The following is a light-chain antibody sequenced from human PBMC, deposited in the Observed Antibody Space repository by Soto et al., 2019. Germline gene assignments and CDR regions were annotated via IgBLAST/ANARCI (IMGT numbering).Light chain of an antibody. CDR1: QSISTD. CDR2: ASS. Sequence: DIQMTQSPSSLSASVGDRVTITCRASQSISTDLGWYQQKPGKAPKLLIYASSSLQSGVPSRFSGSGSGTDFTLTISSLQPEDFATYYCLQNYSNPRTFGQGTKLEIK. V-gene: IGKV1-39*01. CDR3: LQNYSNPRT. J-gene: IGKJ1*01.